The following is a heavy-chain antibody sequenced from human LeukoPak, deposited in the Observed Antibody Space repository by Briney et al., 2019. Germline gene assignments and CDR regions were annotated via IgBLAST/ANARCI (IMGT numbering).Heavy chain of an antibody. Sequence: GGSLRLSCAASGFTFSSYSMNWVRQAPGKRLEWVSAISGSGGSTYYADSVKGRFTISRDNSKNTLYLQMNSLRAEDTAVYYCAKAADIVVVPAAIFNWFDPWGQGTLVTVSS. CDR3: AKAADIVVVPAAIFNWFDP. D-gene: IGHD2-2*01. CDR1: GFTFSSYS. V-gene: IGHV3-23*01. CDR2: ISGSGGST. J-gene: IGHJ5*02.